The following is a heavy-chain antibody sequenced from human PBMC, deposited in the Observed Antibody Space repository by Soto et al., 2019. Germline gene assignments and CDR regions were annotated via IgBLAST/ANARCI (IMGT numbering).Heavy chain of an antibody. V-gene: IGHV3-21*01. CDR2: ISSSSSYI. Sequence: PGGSLRLSWAASGFTFSLYSMIWVRQAPGKGLEWVSSISSSSSYIYSEDSLKGRITISRDNAKNSLYLQMNSLRAEDTAIYYCVRARATDSRPDYWGQGALVTVSS. CDR3: VRARATDSRPDY. D-gene: IGHD3-22*01. CDR1: GFTFSLYS. J-gene: IGHJ4*02.